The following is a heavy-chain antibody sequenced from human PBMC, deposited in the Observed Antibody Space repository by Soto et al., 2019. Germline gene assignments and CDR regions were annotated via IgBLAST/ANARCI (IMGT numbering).Heavy chain of an antibody. CDR3: ASRYSYSWDSYFNY. CDR2: IYHSGST. CDR1: GDSISSNKW. V-gene: IGHV4-4*02. Sequence: QVQLEESGPGLVRPSGTMSLTCAVSGDSISSNKWWNWVRQSPGKGLEWIGEIYHSGSTYYNPSLKSRVTISIDMSKSQFSLKLSSVTAADTAVYYCASRYSYSWDSYFNYWGQGTLVTVSS. J-gene: IGHJ4*02. D-gene: IGHD6-13*01.